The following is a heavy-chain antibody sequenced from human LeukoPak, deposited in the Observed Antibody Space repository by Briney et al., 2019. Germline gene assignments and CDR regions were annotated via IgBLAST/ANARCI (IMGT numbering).Heavy chain of an antibody. V-gene: IGHV1-69*05. CDR2: IIPIFGTA. Sequence: ASVKVSCKASGYTFTTYYMHWVRQAPGQGLQWMGGIIPIFGTANYAQKFQGRVTITTDESTSTAYMELSSLRSEDTAVYYCARSDLMGPYSIGGVVTAITRHYYYYMDVWGKGTTVTVSS. CDR1: GYTFTTYY. D-gene: IGHD2-21*02. J-gene: IGHJ6*03. CDR3: ARSDLMGPYSIGGVVTAITRHYYYYMDV.